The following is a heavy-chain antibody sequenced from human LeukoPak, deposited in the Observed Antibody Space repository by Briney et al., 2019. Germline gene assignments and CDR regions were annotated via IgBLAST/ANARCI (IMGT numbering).Heavy chain of an antibody. CDR3: ARDGAAVAGTHYYYGMDV. D-gene: IGHD6-19*01. Sequence: PGGSLTLSCAASGFIFSDYSMSWLRQAPGKGLEWVSYISTHSTYTQYADSVRGRLTIYRDNAKNSLYLQMNSLGAEDTAVYYCARDGAAVAGTHYYYGMDVWGQGTTVSVS. J-gene: IGHJ6*02. CDR2: ISTHSTYT. CDR1: GFIFSDYS. V-gene: IGHV3-11*05.